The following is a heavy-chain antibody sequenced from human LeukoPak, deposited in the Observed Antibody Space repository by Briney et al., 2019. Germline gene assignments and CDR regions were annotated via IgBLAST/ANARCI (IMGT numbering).Heavy chain of an antibody. CDR2: ISYDGSNK. V-gene: IGHV3-30*03. CDR1: GFTFSSYG. Sequence: GGSLRLSCAASGFTFSSYGMHWVRQAPGKGLEWVAVISYDGSNKFYADSVKGRFTLSRDNSKNTLYLQMNSLRIEDTAVYYCGRGSVGFGELNYWGQGTLVTVSS. CDR3: GRGSVGFGELNY. D-gene: IGHD3-10*01. J-gene: IGHJ4*02.